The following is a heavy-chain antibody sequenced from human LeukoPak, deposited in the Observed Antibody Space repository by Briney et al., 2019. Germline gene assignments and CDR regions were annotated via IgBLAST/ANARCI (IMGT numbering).Heavy chain of an antibody. J-gene: IGHJ4*02. CDR1: GVSISNYY. CDR2: IYYDGST. D-gene: IGHD6-6*01. Sequence: PSETLSLXCSVSGVSISNYYWSWIRQPPGKGLEWIAFIYYDGSTNYNPSLKSRATISVDTSKNQYSLNLSSVTPADTAVYYCARGGASSKFFDAWGPGTLVTVSS. V-gene: IGHV4-59*01. CDR3: ARGGASSKFFDA.